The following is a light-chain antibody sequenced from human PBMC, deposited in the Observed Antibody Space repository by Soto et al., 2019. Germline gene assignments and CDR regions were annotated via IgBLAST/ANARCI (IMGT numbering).Light chain of an antibody. V-gene: IGKV3-20*01. CDR1: QSVSSSY. J-gene: IGKJ1*01. Sequence: EIVLTQSPGTLSLSPGEGATLSCRASQSVSSSYLAWYQQKPGQAPRLLIYGASSRATGIPDRFSGSGSGTDFTLTISRLEPEDLAVYYCQQYGSSLWTFGQGTKVDI. CDR3: QQYGSSLWT. CDR2: GAS.